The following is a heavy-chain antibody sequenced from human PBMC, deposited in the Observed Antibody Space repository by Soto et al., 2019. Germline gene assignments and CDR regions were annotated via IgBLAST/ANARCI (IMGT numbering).Heavy chain of an antibody. CDR1: GYSFTSYW. D-gene: IGHD1-26*01. Sequence: PGESLKISCKGSGYSFTSYWIGWVRQMPGKGLEWMGIIYPGESDTRYSPSFQGQVTISADKSISTAYLQWSSLKASDTAMYYCARLSGSGSYYEDWFDPWGQGTLVTVCS. CDR3: ARLSGSGSYYEDWFDP. V-gene: IGHV5-51*01. J-gene: IGHJ5*02. CDR2: IYPGESDT.